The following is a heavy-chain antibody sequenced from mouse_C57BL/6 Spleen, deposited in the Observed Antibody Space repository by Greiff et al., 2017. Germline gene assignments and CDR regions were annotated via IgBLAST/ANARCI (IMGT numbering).Heavy chain of an antibody. Sequence: VQLQQSGAELVKPGASVKISCKASGYAFSSYWMNWVKQRPGKGLEWIGQIYPGDGDTNYNGKFKGKATLTADKSSSTAYMQLSSLTSEDSAVYFCAPSYYGSSYWYFDVWGTGTTVTVSS. J-gene: IGHJ1*03. V-gene: IGHV1-80*01. CDR3: APSYYGSSYWYFDV. D-gene: IGHD1-1*01. CDR2: IYPGDGDT. CDR1: GYAFSSYW.